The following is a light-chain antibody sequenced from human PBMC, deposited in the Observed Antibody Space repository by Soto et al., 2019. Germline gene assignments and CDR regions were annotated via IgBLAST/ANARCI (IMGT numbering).Light chain of an antibody. CDR2: AAS. Sequence: DVHMTLSPPSLSSSVGDRVTITCRASQSISSYLNWYQQKPGKAPKLLIYAASSLQSGVPSRFSGSGSGTEFTLTISSLQPDDFATYYCQQYNSYWTVGQGTKVDIK. V-gene: IGKV1-39*01. J-gene: IGKJ1*01. CDR3: QQYNSYWT. CDR1: QSISSY.